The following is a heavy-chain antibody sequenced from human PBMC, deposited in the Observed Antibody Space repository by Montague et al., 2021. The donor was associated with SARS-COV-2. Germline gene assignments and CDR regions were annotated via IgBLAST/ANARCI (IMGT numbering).Heavy chain of an antibody. V-gene: IGHV4-61*02. CDR3: ARDRVDRYSGSRTAYGMDV. Sequence: TLSLTCTVSGGSISSGSYYWRWIRQPAGKGLEWIGRIYTSGSTNYNPSLKSRVTISVDTSKNQFSLKLSSVTAADTAVYYCARDRVDRYSGSRTAYGMDVWGQGTTVTVSS. D-gene: IGHD1-26*01. CDR1: GGSISSGSYY. CDR2: IYTSGST. J-gene: IGHJ6*02.